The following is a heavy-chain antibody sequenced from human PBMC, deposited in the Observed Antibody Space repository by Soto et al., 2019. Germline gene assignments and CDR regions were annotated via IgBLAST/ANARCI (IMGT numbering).Heavy chain of an antibody. CDR2: INIVGGAT. J-gene: IGHJ4*02. V-gene: IGHV3-23*01. CDR3: TKNYYFDS. Sequence: EVQLLESGGGLVQPGGSLRLSCVASGFTFNNYAMSWVRPAPAKAPEWVSSINIVGGATNYADSVRGRFAMSRDDSTNTVFLQMNSLRADDTAVYYCTKNYYFDSWGQGTLVTVSS. CDR1: GFTFNNYA.